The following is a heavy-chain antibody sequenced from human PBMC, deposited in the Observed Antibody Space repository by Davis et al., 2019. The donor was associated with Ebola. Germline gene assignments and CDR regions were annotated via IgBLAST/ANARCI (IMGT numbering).Heavy chain of an antibody. V-gene: IGHV1-46*01. J-gene: IGHJ6*02. Sequence: ASVKVSCKASGYTFTSYYMHWVRQAPGQGLEWMGIINPSGGSTSYAQKFQGRVTMTRDTSTSTVYMELSSLRSEDTAVYYCARDLSIAAAGPHYGMDVWGQGTTVTVSS. CDR1: GYTFTSYY. CDR2: INPSGGST. CDR3: ARDLSIAAAGPHYGMDV. D-gene: IGHD6-13*01.